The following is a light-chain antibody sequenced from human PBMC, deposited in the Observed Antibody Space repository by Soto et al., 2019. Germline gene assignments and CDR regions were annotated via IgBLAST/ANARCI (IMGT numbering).Light chain of an antibody. CDR1: QSVSYSSNNKNY. V-gene: IGKV4-1*01. CDR3: QQYYSTPWT. Sequence: DIVMTQSPDSLAVSLGERATINCKSSQSVSYSSNNKNYLAWYQQKPGQPPKLLIYWASTRESGVPDRFSGSGSGTDFTLTINSLQAEDVAVYYCQQYYSTPWTFGQGTKVDIK. CDR2: WAS. J-gene: IGKJ1*01.